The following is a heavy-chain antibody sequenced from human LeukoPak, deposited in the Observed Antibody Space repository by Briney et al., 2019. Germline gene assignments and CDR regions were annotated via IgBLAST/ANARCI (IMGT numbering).Heavy chain of an antibody. CDR3: ARDDYGDYPYYFDY. Sequence: ASVKVSCKASGYTFTSYGISWVRQAPGQGLEWMGWISAYNGNTNYAQKLQGRVTMTTDTSTSTAYMELRSLRSDDTAVYYCARDDYGDYPYYFDYWGQGTRVTVSS. D-gene: IGHD4-17*01. J-gene: IGHJ4*02. CDR2: ISAYNGNT. CDR1: GYTFTSYG. V-gene: IGHV1-18*01.